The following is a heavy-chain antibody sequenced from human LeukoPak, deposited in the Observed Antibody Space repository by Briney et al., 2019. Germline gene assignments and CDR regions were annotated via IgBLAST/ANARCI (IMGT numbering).Heavy chain of an antibody. Sequence: SVKVSCKASGYTFTGYYMHWVRQAPGQGLEWMGRIIPIFGTANYAQKFQGRVTITTDESTSTAYMELSSLRSEDTAVYYCARDSWFGESQSPPFDYWGQGTLVTVSS. D-gene: IGHD3-10*01. J-gene: IGHJ4*02. CDR2: IIPIFGTA. CDR1: GYTFTGYY. CDR3: ARDSWFGESQSPPFDY. V-gene: IGHV1-69*05.